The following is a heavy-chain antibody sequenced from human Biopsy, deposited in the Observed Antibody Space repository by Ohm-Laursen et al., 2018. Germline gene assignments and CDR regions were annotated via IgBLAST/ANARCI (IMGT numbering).Heavy chain of an antibody. CDR3: AKDLSYYYISGPTNHYYGLDV. D-gene: IGHD3-10*01. V-gene: IGHV3-23*01. CDR2: IGGSGTST. J-gene: IGHJ6*02. Sequence: SLRLSCSASGFTFSNYAMAWVRQAPGKGLEWVSSIGGSGTSTYYADSVKGRFTISRDNSKNTMYLEMNSLRVEDTALYYCAKDLSYYYISGPTNHYYGLDVWGRGTTVTVSS. CDR1: GFTFSNYA.